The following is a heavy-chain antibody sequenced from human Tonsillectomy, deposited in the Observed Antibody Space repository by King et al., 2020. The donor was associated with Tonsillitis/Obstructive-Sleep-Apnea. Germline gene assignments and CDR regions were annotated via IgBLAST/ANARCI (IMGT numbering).Heavy chain of an antibody. CDR2: IYPDDSDT. CDR1: GYSFSEYW. Sequence: VQLVESGAEVKKPGESLKISCKGSGYSFSEYWIAWVRQMPGKGLEWMGIIYPDDSDTRYRPSFQGQVTMSVDKSISPAYLQWSSLKASDTAIYYCARRRDVVVPAAIAGWFDPWGQGTLVTVSS. J-gene: IGHJ5*02. V-gene: IGHV5-51*01. CDR3: ARRRDVVVPAAIAGWFDP. D-gene: IGHD2-2*02.